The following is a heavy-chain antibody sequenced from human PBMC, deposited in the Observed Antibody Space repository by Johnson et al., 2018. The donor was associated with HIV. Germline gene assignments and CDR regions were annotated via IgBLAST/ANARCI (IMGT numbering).Heavy chain of an antibody. V-gene: IGHV3-11*04. CDR1: GFTFSDYY. CDR2: ISSSGSTI. Sequence: QVQLVESGGGLVQPGGSLRLSCAASGFTFSDYYMSWIRQAPGTGLEWVSYISSSGSTIYYVDSVKGRFTISRANSKNTLYLQMNSLLPEYTAVYYCAKSDSGYDAFDIWGQGTMVSVAS. CDR3: AKSDSGYDAFDI. D-gene: IGHD5-12*01. J-gene: IGHJ3*02.